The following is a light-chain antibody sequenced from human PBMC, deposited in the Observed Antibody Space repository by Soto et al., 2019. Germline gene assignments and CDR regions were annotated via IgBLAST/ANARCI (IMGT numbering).Light chain of an antibody. V-gene: IGKV1-33*01. Sequence: DIQMTQSPSSLSASVGDRVTITCQASQDISNYLNWYQQKPGKAPKLLIYDASNLETGVPSRFSGSGSGTDFTLTISSLEPEDFAVYYCQQRSNWRTFGQGTRLEIK. J-gene: IGKJ5*01. CDR2: DAS. CDR3: QQRSNWRT. CDR1: QDISNY.